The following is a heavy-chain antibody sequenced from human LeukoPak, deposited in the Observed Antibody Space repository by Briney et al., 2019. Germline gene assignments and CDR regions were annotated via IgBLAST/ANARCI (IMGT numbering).Heavy chain of an antibody. J-gene: IGHJ3*02. CDR2: VSDSGSA. D-gene: IGHD5-12*01. CDR1: GGSISGFY. Sequence: SETLSLTCTVSGGSISGFYWSWIRQPPGKGLEWIAYVSDSGSANYNPSLKSRVTISLDTSNNQVSLKLRSVTAADTAVCYCARHGATIRLPGTFGIWGQGTMVTVSS. V-gene: IGHV4-59*08. CDR3: ARHGATIRLPGTFGI.